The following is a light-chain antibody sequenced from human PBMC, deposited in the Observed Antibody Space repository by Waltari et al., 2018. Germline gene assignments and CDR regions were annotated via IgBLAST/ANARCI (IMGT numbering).Light chain of an antibody. J-gene: IGKJ2*01. Sequence: EIVFTQSPGTLSLSPGESATLSCRASQSVTRYLALYQQKPGQAPRLLSYDASNRATGVPGRFSGSGSGTDFTLTISSLEPEDFAVYFCQQRSNWPPATFGQGTKLEIK. CDR2: DAS. V-gene: IGKV3-11*01. CDR1: QSVTRY. CDR3: QQRSNWPPAT.